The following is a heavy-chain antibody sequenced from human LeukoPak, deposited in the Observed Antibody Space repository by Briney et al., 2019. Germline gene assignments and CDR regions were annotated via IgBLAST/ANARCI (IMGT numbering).Heavy chain of an antibody. D-gene: IGHD5-18*01. J-gene: IGHJ5*02. CDR1: GGSFSGYY. Sequence: PSETLSLTCAVYGGSFSGYYWSWIRQPPGKGLDWIGEINHSGSTNYNPSLKSRVTISLDTSNNQFSLKLSSVPAADTAVCYCAGDRSVRRGYSYGYWFDPWGRGTLVTVSS. CDR3: AGDRSVRRGYSYGYWFDP. V-gene: IGHV4-34*01. CDR2: INHSGST.